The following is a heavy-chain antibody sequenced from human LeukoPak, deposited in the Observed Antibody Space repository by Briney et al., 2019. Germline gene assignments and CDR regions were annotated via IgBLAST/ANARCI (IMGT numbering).Heavy chain of an antibody. Sequence: GGSLRLSCAASGLSFSNAWMSWVRQAPGKGPEWVGRIKSKTDGGTADYAAPVKGRLTISRDDSKNKLYLQMNSLRTEDTAVYYCNTDFYYDILTGYRYFDYWGQGALVTVSS. D-gene: IGHD3-9*01. CDR2: IKSKTDGGTA. J-gene: IGHJ4*02. CDR3: NTDFYYDILTGYRYFDY. CDR1: GLSFSNAW. V-gene: IGHV3-15*01.